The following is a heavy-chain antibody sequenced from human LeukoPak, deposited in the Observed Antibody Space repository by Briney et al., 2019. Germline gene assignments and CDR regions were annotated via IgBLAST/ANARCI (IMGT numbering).Heavy chain of an antibody. CDR1: GGSFSGYY. Sequence: SETLSLTCADHGGSFSGYYWSWIRQPPGKGLEWIGEIKHSGITNYNPSLKRRVTISVDTSKNQFSLKLSSVTAADTAVYYCARARFWGITMVRGVIQPFDYWGQGTLVTVSS. J-gene: IGHJ4*02. CDR3: ARARFWGITMVRGVIQPFDY. V-gene: IGHV4-34*01. D-gene: IGHD3-10*01. CDR2: IKHSGIT.